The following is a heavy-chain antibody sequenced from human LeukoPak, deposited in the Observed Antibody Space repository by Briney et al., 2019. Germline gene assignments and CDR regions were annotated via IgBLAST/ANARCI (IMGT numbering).Heavy chain of an antibody. Sequence: SETLSLTCTVSGGSISSGYYWGWIRQPPGKGLEWIGSIYHSGSTYYNTSLKSRVTISVDTSKNQFSLKLNSVTAADTAMYYCVMYPTRIYQHYMDVWGKGTTVTVSS. CDR3: VMYPTRIYQHYMDV. D-gene: IGHD1-1*01. CDR2: IYHSGST. J-gene: IGHJ6*03. CDR1: GGSISSGYY. V-gene: IGHV4-38-2*02.